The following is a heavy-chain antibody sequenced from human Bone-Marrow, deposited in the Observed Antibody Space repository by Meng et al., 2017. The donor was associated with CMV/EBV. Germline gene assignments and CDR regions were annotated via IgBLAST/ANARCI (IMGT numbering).Heavy chain of an antibody. D-gene: IGHD3-22*01. Sequence: SETLSLTCTVSGGSISSSSYYWGWIRQPPGKGLEWIGSIYYSGSTYYNPSLKSRVTISVDTSKNQFSLKLSSVTAADTAVYYCARGRSYYDSSGYFGYWGQGTLVTVSS. J-gene: IGHJ4*02. CDR1: GGSISSSSYY. V-gene: IGHV4-39*07. CDR2: IYYSGST. CDR3: ARGRSYYDSSGYFGY.